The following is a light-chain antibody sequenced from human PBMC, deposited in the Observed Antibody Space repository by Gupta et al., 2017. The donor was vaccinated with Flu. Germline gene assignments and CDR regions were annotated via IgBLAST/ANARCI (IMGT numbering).Light chain of an antibody. Sequence: QAVVTQEPSLTVSPGGTVTLTCGSSTGVVTSSHFPYWFQQKPGQLPRTLISDTANKLSWPPARFSGALLGGKAALTLSGAQPEDEAEYYYLRYYDGARVFGGETKLAVL. CDR1: TGVVTSSHF. J-gene: IGLJ3*02. V-gene: IGLV7-46*01. CDR3: LRYYDGARV. CDR2: DTA.